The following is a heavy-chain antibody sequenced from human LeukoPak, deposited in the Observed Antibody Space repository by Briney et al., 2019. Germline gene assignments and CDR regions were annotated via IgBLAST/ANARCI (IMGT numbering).Heavy chain of an antibody. D-gene: IGHD3-10*01. CDR1: GFTFSSYG. V-gene: IGHV3-30*02. Sequence: GGSLRLSCAASGFTFSSYGMHWVRQAPGKGLEWVAFIRYDGSNKYYADSVKGRFTISRDNSKNTLYLQMNSLRAEDTAVYYCAKDGRTDGSGSYYDYWGQGTLVTVSS. CDR2: IRYDGSNK. CDR3: AKDGRTDGSGSYYDY. J-gene: IGHJ4*02.